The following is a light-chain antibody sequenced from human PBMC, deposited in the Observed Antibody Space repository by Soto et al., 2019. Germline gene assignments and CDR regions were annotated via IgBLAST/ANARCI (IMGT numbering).Light chain of an antibody. CDR3: QQYGNSPRT. J-gene: IGKJ1*01. CDR1: QSVSSSY. CDR2: GAS. Sequence: ENVLTHSLGTLSLSPTDRDTLXSMTSQSVSSSYLAWYQQKPGQAPRLLIYGASSRATGIPDRFRGSGSGTDFTLTISRLEPEDFAVYYCQQYGNSPRTFGQGTKVDIK. V-gene: IGKV3-20*01.